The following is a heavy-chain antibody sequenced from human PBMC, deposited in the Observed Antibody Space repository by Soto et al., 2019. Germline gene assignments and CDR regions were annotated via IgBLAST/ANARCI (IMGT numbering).Heavy chain of an antibody. Sequence: SGPTLVNPTQSLTLTCTFSGFSLSTSGVGVGWIRKPPGKALEWLALIYRDDDKRYSPSLKSRLTITKDTSKNEVVLTMTNMDPVDTATYYCAHSIADELTGYYFYYYCDYWGQGTLVIVSS. CDR1: GFSLSTSGVG. CDR3: AHSIADELTGYYFYYYCDY. V-gene: IGHV2-5*02. CDR2: IYRDDDK. D-gene: IGHD3-9*01. J-gene: IGHJ4*02.